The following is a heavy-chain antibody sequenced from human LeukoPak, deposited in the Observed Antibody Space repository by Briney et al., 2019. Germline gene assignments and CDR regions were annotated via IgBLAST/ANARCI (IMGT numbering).Heavy chain of an antibody. Sequence: SETLSLTCTVSGGSINNYYWSWIRQPPGKGLEWIGYIYYSGSTNYNPSLKSRVTISVDTSKNQFSLKLSSVTAADTAVYYCVRHIAEYTDYWGQGTLVTVSS. V-gene: IGHV4-59*08. D-gene: IGHD6-6*01. CDR1: GGSINNYY. CDR2: IYYSGST. CDR3: VRHIAEYTDY. J-gene: IGHJ4*02.